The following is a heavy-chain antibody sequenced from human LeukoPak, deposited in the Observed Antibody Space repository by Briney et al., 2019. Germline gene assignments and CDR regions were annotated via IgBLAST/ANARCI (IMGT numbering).Heavy chain of an antibody. Sequence: ASVKVSCKASGYTFTGYYMHWVRQAPGQGLEWMGWINPNSGGTNYAQKFQGWVTMTRDTSISTAYMELSRLRSDDTAVYYCARAVFTRANLFDYWAREPWSPSPQ. D-gene: IGHD3-3*01. CDR2: INPNSGGT. V-gene: IGHV1-2*04. CDR3: ARAVFTRANLFDY. CDR1: GYTFTGYY. J-gene: IGHJ4*02.